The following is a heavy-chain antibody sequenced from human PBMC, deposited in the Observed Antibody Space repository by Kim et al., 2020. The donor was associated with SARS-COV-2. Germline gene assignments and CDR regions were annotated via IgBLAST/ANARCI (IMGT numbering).Heavy chain of an antibody. CDR3: ARVPGSSGGSCCTFDY. V-gene: IGHV3-11*06. J-gene: IGHJ4*02. CDR1: GFTFSDYY. CDR2: ISSSSSYT. Sequence: GGSLRLSCEASGFTFSDYYMSWIRQAPGKGLEWVSYISSSSSYTNYADSVKGRFTISRDNAKNSMYLQMNSLRAEDTAVYYRARVPGSSGGSCCTFDYWGQGTLVTVSS. D-gene: IGHD2-15*01.